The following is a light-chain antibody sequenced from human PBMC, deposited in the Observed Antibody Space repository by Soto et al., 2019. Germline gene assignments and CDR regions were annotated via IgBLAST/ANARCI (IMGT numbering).Light chain of an antibody. Sequence: EIVMTQSPATLSVSPGERATLSCRASQSISSSLAWYQQKPGQAPRLLIYGASTRATGIPARFSGSGSGTEFTITISSLPSEDFAVYYCQQYNNGPTYTFGQGTKLEIK. CDR2: GAS. CDR1: QSISSS. CDR3: QQYNNGPTYT. J-gene: IGKJ2*01. V-gene: IGKV3-15*01.